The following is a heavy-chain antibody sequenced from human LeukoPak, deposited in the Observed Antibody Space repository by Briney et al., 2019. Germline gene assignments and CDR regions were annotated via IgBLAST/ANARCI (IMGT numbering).Heavy chain of an antibody. D-gene: IGHD3-3*01. Sequence: PSETLSLTCTVSGGSISSSSYYWGWIRQPPGKGLEWIGSIYYSGSTYYNPSLKSRVTISVDTSKNQFSLKLSSVTAADTAVYYCARVVDFWSGSPDYWGQGTLVTVSS. CDR3: ARVVDFWSGSPDY. J-gene: IGHJ4*02. CDR2: IYYSGST. CDR1: GGSISSSSYY. V-gene: IGHV4-39*07.